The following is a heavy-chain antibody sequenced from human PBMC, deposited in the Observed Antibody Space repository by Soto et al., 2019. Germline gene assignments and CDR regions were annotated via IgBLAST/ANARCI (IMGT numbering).Heavy chain of an antibody. D-gene: IGHD6-13*01. V-gene: IGHV3-23*01. CDR3: AKDQGSSWYEIDY. J-gene: IGHJ4*02. Sequence: GGSLRLSCAASGFAFSTHAMNWVRQAPGKGLAWVSSITPSGDNTYYADSVKGRFTISRDNSKNTLYLQMNSLRAEDTAVYYCAKDQGSSWYEIDYWGQGTLVTVSS. CDR2: ITPSGDNT. CDR1: GFAFSTHA.